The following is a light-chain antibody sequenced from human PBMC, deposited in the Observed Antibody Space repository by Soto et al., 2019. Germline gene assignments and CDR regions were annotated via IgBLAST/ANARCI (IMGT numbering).Light chain of an antibody. CDR1: HSVSSSY. Sequence: ELVLTQSPGTLSLSPGERATLSCRASHSVSSSYLAWYQHKSGQAPRLLIYGASSRATGIPDRFSGSGSGTDFTLTISRLEPEDFAVYYCQQYGTAPPWTFGQGTKVDIK. V-gene: IGKV3-20*01. CDR2: GAS. J-gene: IGKJ1*01. CDR3: QQYGTAPPWT.